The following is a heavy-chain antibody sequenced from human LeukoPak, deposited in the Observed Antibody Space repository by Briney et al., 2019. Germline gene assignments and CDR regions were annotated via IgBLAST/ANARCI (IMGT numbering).Heavy chain of an antibody. Sequence: PSETLSLTCTVSGDSISSGDYYWSWIRQPPGKGLEWSGSIHYSGSTYYNPSLQSRVTISIDTSKNQFSLKLRFVTAADTAVYYCARVRCSGGSCPYYYYYYYMDVWGKGTTVTVSS. CDR3: ARVRCSGGSCPYYYYYYYMDV. CDR1: GDSISSGDYY. D-gene: IGHD2-15*01. V-gene: IGHV4-39*07. CDR2: IHYSGST. J-gene: IGHJ6*03.